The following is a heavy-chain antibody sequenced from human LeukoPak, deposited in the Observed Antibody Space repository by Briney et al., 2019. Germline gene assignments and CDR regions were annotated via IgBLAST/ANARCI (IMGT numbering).Heavy chain of an antibody. D-gene: IGHD1-1*01. CDR1: GFTFSDYN. CDR2: IDGSDGTI. CDR3: LRLGLKEGYKYYDH. J-gene: IGHJ4*02. Sequence: GGSLRHSCAVSGFTFSDYNMKWVRQAPGRGLEWVSYIDGSDGTIYYADSLKGRITMSRDNAENSLYLQMNSLRVEDTAVYYCLRLGLKEGYKYYDHWGQGTPVTVSS. V-gene: IGHV3-48*01.